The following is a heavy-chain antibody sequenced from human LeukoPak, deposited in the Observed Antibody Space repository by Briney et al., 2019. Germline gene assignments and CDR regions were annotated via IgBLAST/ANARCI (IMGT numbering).Heavy chain of an antibody. CDR2: IRSKANSYAT. Sequence: GGSLRLSCAASGFTFSGSAMHWVRQASGKGLEWVGRIRSKANSYATAYAASVKGRFTISRDDSKNTAYLQMNSLKTEDTAVYYCAKDLVAAAGIIDYWGQGTLVTVSS. CDR1: GFTFSGSA. CDR3: AKDLVAAAGIIDY. V-gene: IGHV3-73*01. D-gene: IGHD6-13*01. J-gene: IGHJ4*02.